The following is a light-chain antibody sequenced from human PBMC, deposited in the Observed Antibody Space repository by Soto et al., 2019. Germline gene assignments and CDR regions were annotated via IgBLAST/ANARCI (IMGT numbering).Light chain of an antibody. Sequence: EIVMTQSPATLSVSPGERATLSCRASQTVNNNFAWYQQKPGQAPRLLIYGASARATGIPARFSGSGSGTEFTLTISSLQSEYFAVYYCQQYNNWTLTFGGGTKVEIK. CDR2: GAS. J-gene: IGKJ4*01. CDR3: QQYNNWTLT. CDR1: QTVNNN. V-gene: IGKV3-15*01.